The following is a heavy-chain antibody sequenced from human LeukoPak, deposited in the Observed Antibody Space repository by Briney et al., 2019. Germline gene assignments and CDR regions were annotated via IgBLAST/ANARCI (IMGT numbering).Heavy chain of an antibody. CDR3: AKERRDGYNSENFDY. CDR1: GFTFRNYW. V-gene: IGHV3-7*03. D-gene: IGHD5-24*01. CDR2: IKQDGGEK. Sequence: GGSLRLSCAGSGFTFRNYWMSWVRQAPGKGLEWVANIKQDGGEKYYVDSVKGRFTISRDNAKNSLYLQMNSLRAEDTAVYYCAKERRDGYNSENFDYWGQGTLVTVSS. J-gene: IGHJ4*02.